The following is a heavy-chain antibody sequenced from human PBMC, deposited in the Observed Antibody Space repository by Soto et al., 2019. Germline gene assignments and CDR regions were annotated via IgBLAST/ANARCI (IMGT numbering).Heavy chain of an antibody. V-gene: IGHV1-69*01. J-gene: IGHJ4*02. CDR2: IIPVFGTT. CDR1: GGTFNSYG. CDR3: AIENWGPGGNYFDY. Sequence: QVHLVQSGAEVKKPGSSVKVSCKAYGGTFNSYGIKWVRQAPGQGLEWVGGIIPVFGTTNYAQKFRGRVTITADASTRTSYMELISLRSEDTAVYYCAIENWGPGGNYFDYWGQGTLVTVSS. D-gene: IGHD7-27*01.